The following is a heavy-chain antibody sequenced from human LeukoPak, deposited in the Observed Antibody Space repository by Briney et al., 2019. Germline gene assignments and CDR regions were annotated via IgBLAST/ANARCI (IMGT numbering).Heavy chain of an antibody. D-gene: IGHD5-12*01. CDR2: ISAYNGNT. J-gene: IGHJ4*02. Sequence: ASVKLSCKASGYTFTSYGISRVRQAPGQGLEWMGWISAYNGNTNYAQKHQGRVTLTTDTSTSTAYMELRSTRSDDTAVYYCARRGSYDYPYCDYWGQGTLVTVSS. CDR1: GYTFTSYG. V-gene: IGHV1-18*04. CDR3: ARRGSYDYPYCDY.